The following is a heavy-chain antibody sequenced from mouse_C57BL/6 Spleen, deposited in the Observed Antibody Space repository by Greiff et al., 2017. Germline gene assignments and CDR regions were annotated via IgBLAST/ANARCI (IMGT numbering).Heavy chain of an antibody. D-gene: IGHD2-4*01. J-gene: IGHJ4*01. CDR1: GFTFSSYA. Sequence: EVQGVESGGGLVKPGGSLKLSCAASGFTFSSYAMSWVRQTPEKRLEWVATISDGGSYTYYPDNVKGRFTISRDNAKNNLYLQMSHLKSEDTTMYYCARGDYDYDSTVYYAMDYWGQGTSVTVSS. CDR3: ARGDYDYDSTVYYAMDY. V-gene: IGHV5-4*01. CDR2: ISDGGSYT.